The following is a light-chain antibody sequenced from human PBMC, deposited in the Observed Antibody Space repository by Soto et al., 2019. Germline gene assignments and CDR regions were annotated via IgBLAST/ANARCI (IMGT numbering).Light chain of an antibody. Sequence: QSVLTQSPSVSAAPGQKVTISCSGSSSNIGNNYVSWYQQLPGTAPKLLIYDNNKRPSGIPDRFSGSKSCTSGTLEITGLQTGDEADYYCATWDGSLPGEVFGGGTKLTVL. V-gene: IGLV1-51*01. CDR3: ATWDGSLPGEV. J-gene: IGLJ2*01. CDR2: DNN. CDR1: SSNIGNNY.